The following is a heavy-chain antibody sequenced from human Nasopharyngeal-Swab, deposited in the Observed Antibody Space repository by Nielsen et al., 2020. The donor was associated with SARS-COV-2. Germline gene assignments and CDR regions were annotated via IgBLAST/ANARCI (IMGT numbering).Heavy chain of an antibody. J-gene: IGHJ6*03. D-gene: IGHD2-2*01. V-gene: IGHV4-34*01. Sequence: RQAPGKGPEWIAEINHSGSTNYNPSLKSRVTLSVDTSMNQVSLEVSFVTAADTAVYYCARGLSGIVPAPILGLGPYYYYYYMDVWGKGTTVTVSS. CDR2: INHSGST. CDR3: ARGLSGIVPAPILGLGPYYYYYYMDV.